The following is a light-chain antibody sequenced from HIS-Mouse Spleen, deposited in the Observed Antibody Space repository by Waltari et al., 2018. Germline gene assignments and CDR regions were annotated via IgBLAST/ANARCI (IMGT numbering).Light chain of an antibody. CDR2: WAS. J-gene: IGKJ2*01. CDR3: QQYYSTPYT. CDR1: QSVLYSSNNKNN. V-gene: IGKV4-1*01. Sequence: DIVMTQSPDSLAVSLGERATINCKSSQSVLYSSNNKNNLAWYQQKPRQPPKLLIYWASTRESGVPDRFTGSGSGTDFTHTISSLQAEDEAVYYCQQYYSTPYTFGQGTKLEIK.